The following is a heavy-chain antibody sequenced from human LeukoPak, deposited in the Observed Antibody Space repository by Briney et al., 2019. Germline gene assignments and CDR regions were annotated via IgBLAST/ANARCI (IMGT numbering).Heavy chain of an antibody. CDR1: GYTFTGYY. D-gene: IGHD1-26*01. V-gene: IGHV1-2*04. J-gene: IGHJ4*02. Sequence: ASVKVSCKASGYTFTGYYIHWVRQAPGQGLEWMGWINPNSGGKNYAQKFQGWVTMTRDTSISTAYMELNRLGSDDTAVYYCARGTWELPTALFDYWGQGTLVTVSS. CDR3: ARGTWELPTALFDY. CDR2: INPNSGGK.